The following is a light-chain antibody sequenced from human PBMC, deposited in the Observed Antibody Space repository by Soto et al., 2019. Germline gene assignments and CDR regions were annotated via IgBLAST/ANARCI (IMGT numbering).Light chain of an antibody. V-gene: IGLV2-14*01. J-gene: IGLJ2*01. CDR3: SSSSASGIHV. CDR1: SSDVVNYNW. CDR2: EVS. Sequence: QSALTQPASVSGSPGQSITISCTGTSSDVVNYNWVAWYQQHPGKVPKLMIYEVSNRPSGVSNRFSGSKSGNTASLTISGLQAEDEAHYYCSSSSASGIHVFGGGTNVTVL.